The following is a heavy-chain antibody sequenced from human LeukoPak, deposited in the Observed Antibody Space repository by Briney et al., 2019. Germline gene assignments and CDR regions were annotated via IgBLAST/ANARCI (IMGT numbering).Heavy chain of an antibody. J-gene: IGHJ4*02. CDR3: AKTLAYCGGDCYYDG. CDR1: GFTFSSYG. V-gene: IGHV3-30*18. Sequence: GGSLRLSCAASGFTFSSYGMHWVRQAPGKGLEWVAVISYDGSNKYYADSVKGRFTISRDNSKNTLYLQMNSLRAEDTAVYYCAKTLAYCGGDCYYDGWGQGTLVTVSS. CDR2: ISYDGSNK. D-gene: IGHD2-21*02.